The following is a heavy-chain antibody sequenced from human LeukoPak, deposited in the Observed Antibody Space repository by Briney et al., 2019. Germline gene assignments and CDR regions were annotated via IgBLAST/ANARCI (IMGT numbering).Heavy chain of an antibody. D-gene: IGHD1-26*01. J-gene: IGHJ4*02. CDR3: ATVGPWASGSFHY. Sequence: ASVKVSCKVFGYTLTELSMHWVRQAPGKGLEWMGGFDPEDGETIYAQKFQGRVTMTEDTSTDTAYMELSSLRSEDTAVYYCATVGPWASGSFHYWGQGTLVTVSS. CDR2: FDPEDGET. V-gene: IGHV1-24*01. CDR1: GYTLTELS.